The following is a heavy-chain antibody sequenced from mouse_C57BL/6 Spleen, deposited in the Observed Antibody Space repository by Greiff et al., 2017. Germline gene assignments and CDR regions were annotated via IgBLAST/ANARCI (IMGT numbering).Heavy chain of an antibody. CDR3: ARGGGSSHYYAMDY. D-gene: IGHD1-1*01. V-gene: IGHV1-54*01. CDR2: INPGSGGT. Sequence: QVQLQQSGAELVRPGTSVKVSCKASGYAFTNYLIEWVKQRPGQGLEWIGVINPGSGGTNYNEKFKGKATLTADKSSSTAYMQLSSLTSEDSAVYFCARGGGSSHYYAMDYWGQGTSVTVSS. CDR1: GYAFTNYL. J-gene: IGHJ4*01.